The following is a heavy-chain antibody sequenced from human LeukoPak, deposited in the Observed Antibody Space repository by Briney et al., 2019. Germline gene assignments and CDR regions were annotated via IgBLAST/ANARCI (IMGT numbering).Heavy chain of an antibody. CDR3: ARSDSPHYDILTGYYSGFDY. CDR2: INHSGST. D-gene: IGHD3-9*01. J-gene: IGHJ4*02. Sequence: TSETLSLTCAVYGWSFSGYYWIWIPQPPGKGREWMGEINHSGSTNYNPSLKSRVTISVDTSKNQFSLKLSSVTAADKAVYYCARSDSPHYDILTGYYSGFDYWGQGTLVTVSS. V-gene: IGHV4-34*01. CDR1: GWSFSGYY.